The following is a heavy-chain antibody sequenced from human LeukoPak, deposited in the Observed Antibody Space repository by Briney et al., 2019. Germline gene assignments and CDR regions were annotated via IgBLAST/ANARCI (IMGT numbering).Heavy chain of an antibody. Sequence: SVKVSCKASGGTFITFGITWVRQAPGQGLEWMGGTIPIFGAKHYAQKFRGRVTFTADNSTTTTFMELSSLRSEDTALYFCASYSNWGDFDSWGQGTLVTVSS. D-gene: IGHD7-27*01. V-gene: IGHV1-69*06. CDR2: TIPIFGAK. J-gene: IGHJ4*02. CDR1: GGTFITFG. CDR3: ASYSNWGDFDS.